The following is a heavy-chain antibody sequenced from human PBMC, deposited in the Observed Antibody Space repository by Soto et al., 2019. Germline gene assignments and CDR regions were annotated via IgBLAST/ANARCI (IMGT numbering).Heavy chain of an antibody. D-gene: IGHD1-1*01. CDR2: IHYSGFT. CDR3: ARRHGLDNDAXY. J-gene: IGHJ4*02. V-gene: IGHV4-30-4*01. Sequence: PSETLSLTCSVSGGSISNDDYYWSWIRQAPGKGLEWIGCIHYSGFTYYIPSLKSRVAMSIEMSKNQFPLKLNSVTAADTAVYFCARRHGLDNDAXYWGQGTLVTV. CDR1: GGSISNDDYY.